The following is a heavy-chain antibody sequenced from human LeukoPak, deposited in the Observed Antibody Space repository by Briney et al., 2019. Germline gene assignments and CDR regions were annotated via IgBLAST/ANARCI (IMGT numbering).Heavy chain of an antibody. CDR3: ARAGTYSSSSYFDY. V-gene: IGHV3-21*01. D-gene: IGHD6-6*01. CDR1: GLTFSSYS. J-gene: IGHJ4*02. Sequence: PGGSLRLSCAASGLTFSSYSMNWVRQAPGKGLEWVSSISSSSSYIYYADSVKGRFTISRDNAKNSLYLQMNSLRAEDTAVYYCARAGTYSSSSYFDYWGQGTLVTVSS. CDR2: ISSSSSYI.